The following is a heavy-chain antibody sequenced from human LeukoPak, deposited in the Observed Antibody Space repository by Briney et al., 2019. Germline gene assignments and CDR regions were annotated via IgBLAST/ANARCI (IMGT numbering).Heavy chain of an antibody. CDR2: MNPNRGIA. V-gene: IGHV1-8*01. CDR3: AREVGGITIFGVVMRAFDY. Sequence: ASVKVSCKASVYTFTSYDINWVRQPTAQGLEGMGWMNPNRGIAGYEQKGQGRVTMSRNTCISTAYKELSSLRSKDTGVYYCAREVGGITIFGVVMRAFDYWGQGTLVTVSS. CDR1: VYTFTSYD. J-gene: IGHJ4*02. D-gene: IGHD3-3*01.